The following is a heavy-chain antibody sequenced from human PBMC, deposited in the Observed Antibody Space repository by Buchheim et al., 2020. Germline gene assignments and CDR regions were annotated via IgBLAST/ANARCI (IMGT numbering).Heavy chain of an antibody. D-gene: IGHD5-18*01. CDR3: AKEEQLWSVGSYYFDY. CDR2: ISYDGSNE. CDR1: GFTFSSYG. J-gene: IGHJ4*02. Sequence: QAQLVESAGGVVQPGRSLRLSCAASGFTFSSYGMHWVRQAPGKGLEWVAVISYDGSNEYYADSVKGRFTISRDNLKNTVYLQVNSLRAYDTALYYCAKEEQLWSVGSYYFDYWGQGP. V-gene: IGHV3-30*18.